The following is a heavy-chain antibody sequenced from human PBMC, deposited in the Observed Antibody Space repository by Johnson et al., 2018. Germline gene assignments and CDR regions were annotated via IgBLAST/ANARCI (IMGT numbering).Heavy chain of an antibody. V-gene: IGHV4-59*01. D-gene: IGHD4-17*01. CDR2: IYYTGSP. CDR1: GGSLSRYY. Sequence: QVQLQESGPGLVKPSETLSLTCTVSGGSLSRYYWNWIRQPPGKGLEWIGYIYYTGSPNYKPSLKSRVTISVDTSNNRFSLNLNSLTAADTAIYYCARSSLSVTTPFDYWGQGILVTVSS. J-gene: IGHJ4*02. CDR3: ARSSLSVTTPFDY.